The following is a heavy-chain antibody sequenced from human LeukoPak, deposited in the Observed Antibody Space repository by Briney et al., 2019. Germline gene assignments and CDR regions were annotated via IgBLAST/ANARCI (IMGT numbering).Heavy chain of an antibody. CDR3: AHRRHSSSWYDY. CDR1: GLSLSTSGEG. Sequence: SGPTLVNPTQTLTLTCTFSGLSLSTSGEGVGWIRQPPGKALEWLALIYWNDDKRYRPPLKDRLTITKDTSKNQVVLTVTNMDPVDTATYYCAHRRHSSSWYDYWGQGTLVTVSS. D-gene: IGHD6-13*01. V-gene: IGHV2-5*01. J-gene: IGHJ4*02. CDR2: IYWNDDK.